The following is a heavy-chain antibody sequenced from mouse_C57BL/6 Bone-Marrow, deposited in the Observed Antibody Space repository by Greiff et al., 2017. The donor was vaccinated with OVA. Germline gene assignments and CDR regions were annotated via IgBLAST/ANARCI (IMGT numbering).Heavy chain of an antibody. Sequence: VKLQESGAELVKPGASVKMSCKASGYTFTSYWITWVKQRPGQGLEWIGDIYPGSGSTNYNEKFKSKATLTVDTSSSTAYVQLSSLTSEDSAVYYCARGSITTVVATGNYWGQGTTLTVSS. V-gene: IGHV1-55*01. CDR3: ARGSITTVVATGNY. J-gene: IGHJ2*01. CDR2: IYPGSGST. D-gene: IGHD1-1*01. CDR1: GYTFTSYW.